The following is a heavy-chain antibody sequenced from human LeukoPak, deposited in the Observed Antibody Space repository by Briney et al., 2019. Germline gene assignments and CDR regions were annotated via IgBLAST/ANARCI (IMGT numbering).Heavy chain of an antibody. V-gene: IGHV3-21*01. CDR3: ARDILTGYSEFDAFDI. Sequence: GGSLRLSCAASGFTFSSYAMSWVRQAPGKGLEWVSSISSSSSYIYYADSVKGRFTISRDNAKNSLYLQMNSLRAEDTAVYYCARDILTGYSEFDAFDIWGQGTMVTVSS. CDR1: GFTFSSYA. J-gene: IGHJ3*02. D-gene: IGHD3-9*01. CDR2: ISSSSSYI.